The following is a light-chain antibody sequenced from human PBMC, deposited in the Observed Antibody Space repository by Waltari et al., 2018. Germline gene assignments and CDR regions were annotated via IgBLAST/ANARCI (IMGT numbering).Light chain of an antibody. J-gene: IGLJ3*02. Sequence: NLKLTQPRSVSESPGKTVIISCTGSSGNIAGNYVQWYRQRPGSAPTSVIYVANQRPAGVPNRFSGSIDSASNSASRTISGLKTEDEADYYCQSYDDNSPDWVFGGGTKLTVL. CDR1: SGNIAGNY. CDR3: QSYDDNSPDWV. V-gene: IGLV6-57*02. CDR2: VAN.